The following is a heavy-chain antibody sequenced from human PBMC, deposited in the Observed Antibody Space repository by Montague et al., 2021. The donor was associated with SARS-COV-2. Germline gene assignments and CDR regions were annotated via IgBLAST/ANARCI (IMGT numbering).Heavy chain of an antibody. CDR3: AKLPSSIAIFGLVQGYYFDV. J-gene: IGHJ4*02. Sequence: SETLSLTCTVSGASISSRSYYWGCIRQPPGKGLEWIRFKCYSGSTYYTPTLKSRVTISVDTSKNQLSLKLSSVTAADTAVYYCAKLPSSIAIFGLVQGYYFDVWGQGTPVTVSS. D-gene: IGHD3-3*01. CDR2: KCYSGST. CDR1: GASISSRSYY. V-gene: IGHV4-39*01.